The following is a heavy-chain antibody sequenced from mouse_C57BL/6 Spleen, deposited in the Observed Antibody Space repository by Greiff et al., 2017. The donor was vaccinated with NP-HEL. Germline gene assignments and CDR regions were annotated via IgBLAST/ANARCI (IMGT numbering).Heavy chain of an antibody. Sequence: VQLKQSGPELVKPGASVKIPCKASGYTFTDYNMDWVKQSHGKSLEWIGDINPNNGGTIYNQKFKGKATLTVDKSSSTAYMELRSLTSEDTAVYYCARFYYSKGYFDYWGQGTTLTVSS. CDR1: GYTFTDYN. CDR2: INPNNGGT. V-gene: IGHV1-18*01. CDR3: ARFYYSKGYFDY. D-gene: IGHD2-5*01. J-gene: IGHJ2*01.